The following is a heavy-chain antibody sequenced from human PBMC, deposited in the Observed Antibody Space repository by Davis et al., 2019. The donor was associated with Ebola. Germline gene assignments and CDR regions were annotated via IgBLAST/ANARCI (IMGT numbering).Heavy chain of an antibody. CDR3: ARGSVGTAFRAFDI. CDR2: IRNKGNSYTT. D-gene: IGHD5-18*01. CDR1: GFTFSDHY. V-gene: IGHV3-72*01. J-gene: IGHJ3*02. Sequence: GESLKISCAASGFTFSDHYMDWVRQAPGQGLEWVARIRNKGNSYTTEYAASVKGRFTISRDDSENSHYLQMNSLKTEDSAVYYCARGSVGTAFRAFDIWGQGTMVTVSS.